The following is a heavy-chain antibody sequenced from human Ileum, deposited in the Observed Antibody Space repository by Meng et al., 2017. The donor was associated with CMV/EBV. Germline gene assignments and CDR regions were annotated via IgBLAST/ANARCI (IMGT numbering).Heavy chain of an antibody. CDR1: GFTFRDYW. CDR2: INSDGSST. Sequence: GESLKISCAASGFTFRDYWMHWVRQAPGKGLVWVSRINSDGSSTNYADSVKGRFTISRDNAKNTLYLQMNSLRAEDTAVYYCARDCSSTSCYRTGFDPWGQGTLVTVSS. J-gene: IGHJ5*02. CDR3: ARDCSSTSCYRTGFDP. D-gene: IGHD2-2*01. V-gene: IGHV3-74*01.